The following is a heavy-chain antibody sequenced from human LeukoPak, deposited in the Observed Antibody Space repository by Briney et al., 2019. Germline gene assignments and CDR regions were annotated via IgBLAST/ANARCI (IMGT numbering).Heavy chain of an antibody. Sequence: SETLSLTCSVSGGSISSTNYYWAWTRQPPGKGLEWIGSIYYSGSTYYNPSLKGRVIISVDTSKNQFSLTVSSVTAADRAVYYCASEVVAAGTDYWGQGTLVTVSS. CDR2: IYYSGST. CDR3: ASEVVAAGTDY. V-gene: IGHV4-39*01. D-gene: IGHD6-13*01. J-gene: IGHJ4*02. CDR1: GGSISSTNYY.